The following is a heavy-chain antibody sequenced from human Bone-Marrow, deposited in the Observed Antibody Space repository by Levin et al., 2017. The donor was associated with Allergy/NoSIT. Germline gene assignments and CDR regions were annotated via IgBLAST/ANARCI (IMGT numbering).Heavy chain of an antibody. CDR1: GFNVDDYA. J-gene: IGHJ4*02. V-gene: IGHV3-9*01. D-gene: IGHD5-24*01. Sequence: SLKISCAVSGFNVDDYAMHWVRQAPGKGLEWVSGITWNRGKKDYVDSVKGRFTISRDNAKNSLYLQMNSLRTEDTALYYCAKDISGDGSNFDHWGQGTLVTVSS. CDR2: ITWNRGKK. CDR3: AKDISGDGSNFDH.